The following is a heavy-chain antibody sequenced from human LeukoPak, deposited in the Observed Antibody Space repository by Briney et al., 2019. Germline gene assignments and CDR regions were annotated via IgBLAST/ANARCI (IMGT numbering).Heavy chain of an antibody. V-gene: IGHV3-21*01. J-gene: IGHJ3*02. CDR2: ISSSSSYI. CDR1: GFTFSSYS. Sequence: GGSLRLSCAASGFTFSSYSMNWVRQAPGKGLEWVSSISSSSSYIYYADSVKGRFTISRDNAKNSLYLQMNSLRAEDTAVYYCASLAATAHDAFDIWGQGTMVTVSS. CDR3: ASLAATAHDAFDI. D-gene: IGHD6-25*01.